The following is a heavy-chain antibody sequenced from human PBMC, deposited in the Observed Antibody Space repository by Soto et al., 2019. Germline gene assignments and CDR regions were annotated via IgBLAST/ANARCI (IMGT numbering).Heavy chain of an antibody. V-gene: IGHV3-33*01. J-gene: IGHJ4*02. CDR3: ARDEAGTFDY. CDR2: IYYDGNSE. D-gene: IGHD6-19*01. CDR1: GFTFSKYG. Sequence: QVQLVESGGGVVQPERSLRLSCVASGFTFSKYGMHWVRQAPGKGLEWVAVIYYDGNSEFYADSVKGRFFISRDNSKNTLYLQMNSLRAEDTAVYYCARDEAGTFDYWGQGTLVTVSS.